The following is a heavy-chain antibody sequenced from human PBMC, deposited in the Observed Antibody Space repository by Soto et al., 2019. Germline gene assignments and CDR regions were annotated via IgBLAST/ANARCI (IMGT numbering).Heavy chain of an antibody. D-gene: IGHD4-4*01. CDR2: ISYDGSNK. V-gene: IGHV3-30-3*01. CDR3: ARDHERGNMDV. J-gene: IGHJ6*02. Sequence: LRLSCAASGFTFSSYAMHWVRQAPGKGLEWVAVISYDGSNKYYADSVKGRFTISRDNSKNTLYLQMNSLRAEDTAVYYCARDHERGNMDVWCQGTTVTVS. CDR1: GFTFSSYA.